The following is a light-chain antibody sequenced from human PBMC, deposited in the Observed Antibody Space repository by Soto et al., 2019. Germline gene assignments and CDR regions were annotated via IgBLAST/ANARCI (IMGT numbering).Light chain of an antibody. J-gene: IGKJ3*01. Sequence: DIQLTQSPSFLSASVGDRVTITCRASQGISSYLAWYQQKPGKATKLLIYAASTLQSGVPSRFSGSGSGTESTLTISSLQPEDFATYYCQQLNSYPPTFGPGTKVDIK. CDR1: QGISSY. CDR3: QQLNSYPPT. V-gene: IGKV1-9*01. CDR2: AAS.